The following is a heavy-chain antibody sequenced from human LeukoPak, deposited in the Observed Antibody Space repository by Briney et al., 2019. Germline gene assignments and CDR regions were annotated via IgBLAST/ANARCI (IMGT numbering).Heavy chain of an antibody. D-gene: IGHD4-23*01. CDR3: ARDRDYGGNSNPYYYYYMDV. V-gene: IGHV1-46*01. CDR2: INPSGGST. CDR1: GYTFTSYY. J-gene: IGHJ6*03. Sequence: GASVKVSCKASGYTFTSYYMHWVRQAPGQGLEWMGIINPSGGSTSYAQKFQGRVTMTRDMSTSTVYMELSSLRSEDTAVYYCARDRDYGGNSNPYYYYYMDVWGKGTTVTVSS.